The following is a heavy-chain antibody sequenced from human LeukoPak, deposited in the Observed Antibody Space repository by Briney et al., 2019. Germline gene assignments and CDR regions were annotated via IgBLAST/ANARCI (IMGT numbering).Heavy chain of an antibody. CDR2: ISGSGGST. CDR1: GFTFSSYA. V-gene: IGHV3-23*01. CDR3: ARLGTSSGWYSYFDY. J-gene: IGHJ4*02. Sequence: GGSLRLSCAASGFTFSSYAMSWVRQAPGKGLEWVSAISGSGGSTYYADSVKGRFTISRDNSKNTLYLQMNSLRAEDTAVYYCARLGTSSGWYSYFDYWGQGTLVTVSS. D-gene: IGHD6-19*01.